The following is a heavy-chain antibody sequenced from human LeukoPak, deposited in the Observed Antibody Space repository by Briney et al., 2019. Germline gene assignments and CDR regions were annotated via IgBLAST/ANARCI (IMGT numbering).Heavy chain of an antibody. J-gene: IGHJ4*01. Sequence: PGGPLRLSCAASGFTFSSYWMHWVRQAPGKGLLWVSRINTDGSSTNHADSVKGRFTISRDNAKNTLYLQMDSLRAEDTAVYYCARGSSGSYYGYWGHGTLVTVSS. CDR3: ARGSSGSYYGY. D-gene: IGHD1-26*01. CDR1: GFTFSSYW. CDR2: INTDGSST. V-gene: IGHV3-74*01.